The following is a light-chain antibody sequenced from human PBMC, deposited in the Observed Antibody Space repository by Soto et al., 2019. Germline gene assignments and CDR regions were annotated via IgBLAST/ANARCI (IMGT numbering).Light chain of an antibody. CDR1: SSDVGGYDY. CDR3: ASYSSSTTPFV. CDR2: DVT. Sequence: QSVLTQPASVSGSPGQSITMSCTGTSSDVGGYDYVSWYQQHPGKAPRLMIYDVTHRASGVSDRFSGSKSGNTASLTISGLQTEDEADYYCASYSSSTTPFVFGTGTKLTVL. V-gene: IGLV2-14*03. J-gene: IGLJ1*01.